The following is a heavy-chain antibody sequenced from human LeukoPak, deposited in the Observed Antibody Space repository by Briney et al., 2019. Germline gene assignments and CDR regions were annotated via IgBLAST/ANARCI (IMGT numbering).Heavy chain of an antibody. CDR3: AKDDKASLWPSFYYYYYGMDV. J-gene: IGHJ6*02. CDR2: ISYDGSNK. Sequence: GGSLRLSCAASGFTFSSHGMHWVRQAPGKGLEWVAVISYDGSNKYYADSVKGRFTISRDNSKNTLYLQMNSLRAEDTAVYYCAKDDKASLWPSFYYYYYGMDVWGQGTTVTVSS. D-gene: IGHD3-10*01. V-gene: IGHV3-30*18. CDR1: GFTFSSHG.